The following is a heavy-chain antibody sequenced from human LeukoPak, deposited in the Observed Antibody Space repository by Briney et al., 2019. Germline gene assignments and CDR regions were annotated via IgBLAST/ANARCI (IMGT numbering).Heavy chain of an antibody. CDR2: IYYSGST. Sequence: TSQTLSLTCTVSGGSISSGDYYWSWIRQPPGKGLEWIGYIYYSGSTYYNPSLKSRVTISVDTSTNQFSPKLSSVTAADTAVYYCARQYSSSENGFDPWGQGTLVTVSS. J-gene: IGHJ5*02. CDR3: ARQYSSSENGFDP. CDR1: GGSISSGDYY. V-gene: IGHV4-30-4*01. D-gene: IGHD6-13*01.